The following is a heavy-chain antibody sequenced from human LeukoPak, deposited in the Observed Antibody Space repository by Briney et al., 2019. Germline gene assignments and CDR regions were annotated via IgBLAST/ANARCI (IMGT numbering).Heavy chain of an antibody. CDR1: GYSFTSYW. Sequence: SGGSLKISCKGSGYSFTSYWISWVRQMPGKGLEWMGRIDPSDSYTNYSPSFQGQVTISADKSISTAYLQWSSLKASDTAMYYCARQGYNWNDDFDYWGQGTLVTVSS. CDR2: IDPSDSYT. D-gene: IGHD1-20*01. CDR3: ARQGYNWNDDFDY. J-gene: IGHJ4*02. V-gene: IGHV5-10-1*04.